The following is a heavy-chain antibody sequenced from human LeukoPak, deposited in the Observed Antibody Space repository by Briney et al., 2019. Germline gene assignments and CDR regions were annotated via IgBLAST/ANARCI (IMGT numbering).Heavy chain of an antibody. D-gene: IGHD3-22*01. CDR2: INPNSGGT. CDR1: GYTFTSYY. CDR3: ARAHDSSGYYYSGPVDY. J-gene: IGHJ4*02. V-gene: IGHV1-2*02. Sequence: ASVKVSCKASGYTFTSYYMHWVRQAPGQGLEWMGWINPNSGGTNYAQKFQGRVTMTRDTSISTTYMELSRLRSDDTAVYYCARAHDSSGYYYSGPVDYWGQGTLVTVSS.